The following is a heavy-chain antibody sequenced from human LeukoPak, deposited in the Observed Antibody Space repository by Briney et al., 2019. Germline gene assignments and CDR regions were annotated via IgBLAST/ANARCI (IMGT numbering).Heavy chain of an antibody. V-gene: IGHV4-31*03. CDR3: ARDVSSMFPNWFDP. CDR2: IWNGGST. Sequence: SQTLSLTCSVSGDSISSRTYYWTWLRQHPEKGLEWIGYIWNGGSTNYNPALKSRVTISVDTSKNQFSLKLTSVTAADTAIYYCARDVSSMFPNWFDPWGQGILVIVS. CDR1: GDSISSRTYY. J-gene: IGHJ5*02. D-gene: IGHD6-6*01.